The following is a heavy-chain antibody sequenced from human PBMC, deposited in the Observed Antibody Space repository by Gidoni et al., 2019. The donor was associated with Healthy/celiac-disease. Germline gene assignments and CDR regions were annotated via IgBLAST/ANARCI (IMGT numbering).Heavy chain of an antibody. D-gene: IGHD2-2*01. Sequence: QVQLQPWGEGLLKPSETLSLTCAVYVGSFSGYYWSGIRQPPGKGLEWIGEINHSGSTNYNPSLKSRVTRSVDTSKNQCALKLSSGTAADTAVYYCARGVRGYCSSTSCRFNWFDPWGQGTLVTGSS. V-gene: IGHV4-34*01. CDR1: VGSFSGYY. CDR2: INHSGST. J-gene: IGHJ5*02. CDR3: ARGVRGYCSSTSCRFNWFDP.